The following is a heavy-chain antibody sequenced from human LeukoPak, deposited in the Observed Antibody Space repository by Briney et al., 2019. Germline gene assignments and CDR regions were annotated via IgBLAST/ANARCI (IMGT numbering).Heavy chain of an antibody. V-gene: IGHV4-59*01. J-gene: IGHJ4*02. Sequence: SETLSLTCTVSGASISPYYWTWIRQPPGKELEWIGYIYYSGSTNYNPSLKSRVTISVDTSKNQFSLKLSSVTAADTAVYYCARRYSTGYFDYWGQGSLVTVFS. CDR2: IYYSGST. CDR1: GASISPYY. CDR3: ARRYSTGYFDY. D-gene: IGHD2-8*02.